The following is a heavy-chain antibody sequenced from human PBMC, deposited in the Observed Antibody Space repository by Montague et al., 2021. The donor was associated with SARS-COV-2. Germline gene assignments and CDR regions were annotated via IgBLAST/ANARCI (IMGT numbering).Heavy chain of an antibody. J-gene: IGHJ3*02. CDR2: IYHRGST. V-gene: IGHV4-39*01. CDR1: VGSISSSSYY. D-gene: IGHD1-26*01. CDR3: ARVKWELSVGNVFDI. Sequence: SETLSLTCTVSVGSISSSSYYWAWIRQPPGKWLAWIGSIYHRGSTFYNPSLKSRVSMSVDTSKNQFSLKLSPVTAADTAMYYCARVKWELSVGNVFDIWGQGTMVTVSS.